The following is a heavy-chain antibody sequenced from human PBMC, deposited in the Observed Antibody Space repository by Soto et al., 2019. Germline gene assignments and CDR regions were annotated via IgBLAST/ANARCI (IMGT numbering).Heavy chain of an antibody. J-gene: IGHJ5*02. CDR1: GFTFSSYG. D-gene: IGHD2-15*01. Sequence: VQLVESGGGVVQPGRSLRLSCAASGFTFSSYGMHWVRQAPGKGLEWVAVISYDGSNKYYADSVKGRFTISRDNSKNTLYLQMNSLRAEDTAVYYCAKDTLRKVVVVAATLFNWFDPWGQGTLVTVSS. CDR2: ISYDGSNK. V-gene: IGHV3-30*18. CDR3: AKDTLRKVVVVAATLFNWFDP.